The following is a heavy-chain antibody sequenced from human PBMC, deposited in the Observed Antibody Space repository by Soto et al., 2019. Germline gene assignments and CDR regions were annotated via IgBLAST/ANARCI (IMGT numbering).Heavy chain of an antibody. CDR1: GFSLSTNGVG. Sequence: QITLKASGPTLVKPTQTLTLTCTFSGFSLSTNGVGVGWIRQFPGKALEWLALIYWDDDKRYSPSLKSSLTIPKDNSKNQVVIRMTNMDHVDTAKYYCAHSPPTTVSTSGEYFQHWGQGTLVTVSS. V-gene: IGHV2-5*02. CDR3: AHSPPTTVSTSGEYFQH. CDR2: IYWDDDK. J-gene: IGHJ1*01. D-gene: IGHD4-17*01.